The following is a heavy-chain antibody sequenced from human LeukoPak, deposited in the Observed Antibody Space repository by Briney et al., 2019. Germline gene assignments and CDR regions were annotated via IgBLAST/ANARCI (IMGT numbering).Heavy chain of an antibody. CDR2: ISGSGGST. D-gene: IGHD6-13*01. J-gene: IGHJ3*02. Sequence: PGGSLRLSCAASGFTFSSLAMTWVRQAPGKGLEWVSAISGSGGSTYYADSVKGRFTISRDNSKNTLYLQMNSLRAEDTAVYYCANLGSSDFRTSAFDIWGQGTMVTVSS. V-gene: IGHV3-23*01. CDR1: GFTFSSLA. CDR3: ANLGSSDFRTSAFDI.